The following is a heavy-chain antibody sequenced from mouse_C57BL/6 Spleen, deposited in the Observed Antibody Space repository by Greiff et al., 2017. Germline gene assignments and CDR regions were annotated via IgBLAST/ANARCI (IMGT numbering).Heavy chain of an antibody. Sequence: VQLQQSGAELVKPGASVKLSCTASGFNIKDYYMHWVKQRTEQGLEWIGRIDPEDGETNYAPKFQGKATITADTSSNTAYVQLSSLTSEDTAVYYCARSIEGRDWFAYWGQGTLVTVSA. CDR2: IDPEDGET. CDR1: GFNIKDYY. D-gene: IGHD3-3*01. V-gene: IGHV14-2*01. CDR3: ARSIEGRDWFAY. J-gene: IGHJ3*01.